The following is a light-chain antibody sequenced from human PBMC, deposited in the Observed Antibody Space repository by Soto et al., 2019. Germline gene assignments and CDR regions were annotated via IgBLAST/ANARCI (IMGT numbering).Light chain of an antibody. V-gene: IGKV3D-15*01. J-gene: IGKJ2*01. CDR2: GVS. CDR3: QQYNNWPPYT. Sequence: IVMTQSPATLSVSPGERATLSCRASQSLSNNLAWYQQKPGQAPRLLIYGVSTRATGIPARFSGSGSGTEFTLTIRSLQSEDFAVYYCQQYNNWPPYTFGQGPRWIS. CDR1: QSLSNN.